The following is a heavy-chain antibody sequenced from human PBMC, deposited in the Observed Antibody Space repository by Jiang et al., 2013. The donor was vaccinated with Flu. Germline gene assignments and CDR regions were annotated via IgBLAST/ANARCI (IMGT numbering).Heavy chain of an antibody. D-gene: IGHD3-22*01. CDR3: ARHSYYHESGTYYHYFDY. CDR1: GGSISSSNW. J-gene: IGHJ4*02. CDR2: IYHSGST. V-gene: IGHV4-4*02. Sequence: GLVKPSGTLSLTCAVSGGSISSSNWWSWVRQPPGKGLEWIGEIYHSGSTYYNPSLKSRVTMSVDTSKNQFSLKLNSVTAADTAVYYCARHSYYHESGTYYHYFDYWGQGTLVTVSS.